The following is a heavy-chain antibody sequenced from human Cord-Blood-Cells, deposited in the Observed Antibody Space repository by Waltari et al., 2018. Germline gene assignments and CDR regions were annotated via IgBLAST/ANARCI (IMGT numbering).Heavy chain of an antibody. J-gene: IGHJ2*01. CDR2: INHSGST. CDR1: GGSFSGYY. Sequence: QVQLQPWGAGLLKPSETLSLTCAVYGGSFSGYYWSWIRQPPGKGLEWIGEINHSGSTNYNPSLKSRVTISVGTSKNQFSLKLSSVTAADTAVYYCARRRTIFDLWGRGTLVTVSS. CDR3: ARRRTIFDL. V-gene: IGHV4-34*01.